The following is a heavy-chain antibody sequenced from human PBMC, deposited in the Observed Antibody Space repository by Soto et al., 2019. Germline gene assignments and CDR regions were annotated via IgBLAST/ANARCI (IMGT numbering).Heavy chain of an antibody. CDR1: GYTFTSYG. V-gene: IGHV1-18*01. CDR3: ARVVRVTGNRYSIHHFDY. J-gene: IGHJ4*02. CDR2: ISAYNGNT. D-gene: IGHD2-8*02. Sequence: ASVQVSCKASGYTFTSYGISWVRQAPGQGLEWMGWISAYNGNTNYAQKLQGRVTMTTDTSTSTAYMELRSLRSDDTAVYYCARVVRVTGNRYSIHHFDYWGQGTLVTVSS.